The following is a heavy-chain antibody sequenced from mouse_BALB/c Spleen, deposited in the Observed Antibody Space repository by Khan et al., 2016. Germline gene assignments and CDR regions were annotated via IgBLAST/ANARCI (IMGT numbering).Heavy chain of an antibody. V-gene: IGHV5-4*02. CDR2: ISDGGSYP. Sequence: EVELVESGGGLVKPGGSLKLSCAASGFTFSDYYMYWVRQTPEKRLEWVATISDGGSYPYYPDSVKGRFTISRDNAKNNLDLQMSSLKSEDIAMYYCAREGLRRWFAYWGQGTLVTVSA. CDR3: AREGLRRWFAY. CDR1: GFTFSDYY. J-gene: IGHJ3*01. D-gene: IGHD2-4*01.